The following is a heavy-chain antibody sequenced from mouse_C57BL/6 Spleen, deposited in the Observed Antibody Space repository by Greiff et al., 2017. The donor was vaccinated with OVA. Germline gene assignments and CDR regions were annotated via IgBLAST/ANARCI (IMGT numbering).Heavy chain of an antibody. CDR1: GYTFTSYW. CDR2: IDPSDSET. Sequence: QVQLQQPGAELVRPGSSVKLSCKASGYTFTSYWMQWVKQRPIQGLEWIGNIDPSDSETHYNQKFKDKATLTVDKSSSTAYMQLSSLTSEDSAVYYCEKCGGSAMDYWGQGTSVTVSS. V-gene: IGHV1-52*01. CDR3: EKCGGSAMDY. J-gene: IGHJ4*01.